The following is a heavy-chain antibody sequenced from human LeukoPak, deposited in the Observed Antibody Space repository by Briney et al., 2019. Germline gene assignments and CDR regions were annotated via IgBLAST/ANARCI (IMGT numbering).Heavy chain of an antibody. CDR2: MSPNSGDT. CDR1: GYTFTSYD. V-gene: IGHV1-8*01. J-gene: IGHJ4*02. CDR3: ARGPPNWGYDY. Sequence: ASVKVSCKASGYTFTSYDFNWVRQATGQRPEWMGWMSPNSGDTGYAQKFQDRVTVTRNTSISTAYMELSSPRSDDTAVYYCARGPPNWGYDYWGPGTLVTVSS. D-gene: IGHD7-27*01.